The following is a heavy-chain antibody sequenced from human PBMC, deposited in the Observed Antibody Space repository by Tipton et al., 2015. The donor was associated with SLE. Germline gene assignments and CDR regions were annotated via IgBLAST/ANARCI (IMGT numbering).Heavy chain of an antibody. D-gene: IGHD4-17*01. CDR3: ARDRPRLRFKSGAFDI. V-gene: IGHV4-59*12. J-gene: IGHJ3*02. Sequence: TLSLTCNVSGGSISSYHWSWIRQPPGKGLEWIGYIYYSGSTNYNPSLKSRVTISVDTSKNQFSLKLSSVTAADTAVYYCARDRPRLRFKSGAFDIWGQGTMVTVSS. CDR2: IYYSGST. CDR1: GGSISSYH.